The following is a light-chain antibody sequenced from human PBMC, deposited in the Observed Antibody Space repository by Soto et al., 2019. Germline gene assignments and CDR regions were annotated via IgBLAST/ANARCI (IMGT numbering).Light chain of an antibody. Sequence: DIRLTQSPSYLSASVGDRVTITCRASQTISNPLNWYQQKQGKAPKLLIYATSNLHSGVRSRFSGSGSGTDFTLTISSLQPDDFATYYCQQGYSTWTFGQGTKVEIK. J-gene: IGKJ1*01. CDR3: QQGYSTWT. CDR1: QTISNP. V-gene: IGKV1-39*01. CDR2: ATS.